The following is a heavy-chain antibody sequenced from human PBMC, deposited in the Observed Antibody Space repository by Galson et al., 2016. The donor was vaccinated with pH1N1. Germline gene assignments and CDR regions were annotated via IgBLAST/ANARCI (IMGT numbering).Heavy chain of an antibody. Sequence: SVKVSCKASGYSVTRYYMHWVRQAPGQGLEWMGIIDPSDGTTTYSQKFQGRITMTRDTPTNLVYMELSSLTSDDTAVYYCARRYYFDYWGQGTLITVSS. CDR1: GYSVTRYY. J-gene: IGHJ4*02. CDR3: ARRYYFDY. V-gene: IGHV1-46*01. CDR2: IDPSDGTT.